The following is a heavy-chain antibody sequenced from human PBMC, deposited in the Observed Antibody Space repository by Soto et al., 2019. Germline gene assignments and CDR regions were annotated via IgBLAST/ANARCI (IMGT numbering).Heavy chain of an antibody. D-gene: IGHD5-18*01. CDR2: IYYSGST. Sequence: LSLTCTVSGGSISSSSYYWGWIRQPPGKGLEWIGSIYYSGSTYYNPSLKSRVAISVDTSKNQFSLKLSSVTAADTAVYYCARQYSSGLFDYWGQGTLVTVSS. V-gene: IGHV4-39*01. CDR3: ARQYSSGLFDY. CDR1: GGSISSSSYY. J-gene: IGHJ4*02.